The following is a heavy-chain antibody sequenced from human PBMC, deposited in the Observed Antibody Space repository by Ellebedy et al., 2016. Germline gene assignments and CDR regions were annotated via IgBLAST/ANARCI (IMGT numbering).Heavy chain of an antibody. CDR3: ARGTGNWIFYGLDV. J-gene: IGHJ6*02. D-gene: IGHD2-2*03. Sequence: GGSLRLXXAVSGFPFSKFLMSWVRQAPGKGLEWVSTISVRGDSAFSADSVRGRFSISRDNSKSTLYLQMNSLRVEDTAVYYCARGTGNWIFYGLDVWGQGTTVTVSS. CDR1: GFPFSKFL. CDR2: ISVRGDSA. V-gene: IGHV3-23*01.